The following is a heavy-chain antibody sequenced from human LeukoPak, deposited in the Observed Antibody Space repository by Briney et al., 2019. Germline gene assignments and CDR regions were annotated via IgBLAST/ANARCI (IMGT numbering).Heavy chain of an antibody. Sequence: PGGSLRLSCAASGFTVSSNYMSWVRQAPGKVLEWVSVIYSGGSTYYADSVKGRFTISRDNSKNTLYLQMNSLRAEDTAVYYCASVRTDAFDIWGQGTMVTVSS. D-gene: IGHD2-8*01. J-gene: IGHJ3*02. V-gene: IGHV3-53*01. CDR2: IYSGGST. CDR1: GFTVSSNY. CDR3: ASVRTDAFDI.